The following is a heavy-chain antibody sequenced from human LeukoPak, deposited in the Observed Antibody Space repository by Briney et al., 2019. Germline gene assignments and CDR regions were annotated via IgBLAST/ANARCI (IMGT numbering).Heavy chain of an antibody. Sequence: GGSLRLSCAASGFAFRNYDMIWVRQAPGRGLEWVSGITTDGSGAYYADSVKGRFTVSRDNSKNTVFLQMNSLRGEDAAIYYCAKGVLGAGSLLEYFQHWGQGALVTVSS. CDR1: GFAFRNYD. D-gene: IGHD3-10*01. CDR2: ITTDGSGA. J-gene: IGHJ1*01. CDR3: AKGVLGAGSLLEYFQH. V-gene: IGHV3-23*01.